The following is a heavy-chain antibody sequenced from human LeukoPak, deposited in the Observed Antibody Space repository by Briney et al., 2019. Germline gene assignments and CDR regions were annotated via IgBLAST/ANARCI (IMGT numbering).Heavy chain of an antibody. Sequence: ASMKVSCKASGYTFTGYYIHWVRQAPGQGLEWMGWINPNSGGTNYAQKFQDWVTMARDTSISTAYMEVSRLRSDDTAVYYCARSPRDGYNQFDYWGQGTLVTVSS. D-gene: IGHD5-24*01. CDR1: GYTFTGYY. V-gene: IGHV1-2*04. J-gene: IGHJ4*02. CDR2: INPNSGGT. CDR3: ARSPRDGYNQFDY.